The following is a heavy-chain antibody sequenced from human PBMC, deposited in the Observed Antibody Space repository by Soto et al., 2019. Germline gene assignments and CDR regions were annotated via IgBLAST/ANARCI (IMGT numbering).Heavy chain of an antibody. CDR2: INPNSGGT. Sequence: GASVKVSCKASGYTFTGYYMHWVRQAPGQGLEWMGWINPNSGGTNYAQKFQGWVTMTRDTSISTAYMELSRLRSDDTAVYYCARDTDSSGYYLNAFDIWGQGTMVTVSS. CDR3: ARDTDSSGYYLNAFDI. J-gene: IGHJ3*02. CDR1: GYTFTGYY. D-gene: IGHD3-22*01. V-gene: IGHV1-2*04.